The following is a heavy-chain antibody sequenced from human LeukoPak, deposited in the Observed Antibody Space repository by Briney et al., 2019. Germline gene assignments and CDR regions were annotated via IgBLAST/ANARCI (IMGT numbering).Heavy chain of an antibody. J-gene: IGHJ6*02. CDR3: AKSRRITIFGVVITDYYCYGMDV. Sequence: GGSLRLSCAASGFTFSSYAMSWVRQAPGKGLEWVSAISGSGGSTYYADSVKGRFTISRDNSKNTLYLQMNSLRAEDTAVYYCAKSRRITIFGVVITDYYCYGMDVWGQGTTVTVSS. D-gene: IGHD3-3*01. CDR1: GFTFSSYA. CDR2: ISGSGGST. V-gene: IGHV3-23*01.